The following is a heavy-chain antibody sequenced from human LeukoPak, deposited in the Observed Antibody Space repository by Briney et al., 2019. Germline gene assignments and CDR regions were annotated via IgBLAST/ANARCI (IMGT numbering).Heavy chain of an antibody. CDR2: ISYDGSNK. CDR1: GFTFSSYG. D-gene: IGHD3-22*01. Sequence: GRSLRLSCAASGFTFSSYGMHWVRQAPGKGLEWVAVISYDGSNKYYADSVKGRFTISRDNSKNTLYLQMNSLRAEDTAVYYCCTGDYYDSSGYYYFSDYCGQGTLVTVSS. V-gene: IGHV3-30*03. J-gene: IGHJ4*02. CDR3: CTGDYYDSSGYYYFSDY.